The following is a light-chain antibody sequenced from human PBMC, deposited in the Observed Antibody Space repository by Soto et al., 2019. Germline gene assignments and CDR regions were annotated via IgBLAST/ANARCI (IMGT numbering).Light chain of an antibody. CDR2: GNS. J-gene: IGLJ1*01. V-gene: IGLV1-40*01. Sequence: QSVLTQPSSVSGAPGQRVTISCTGSSSNIGAGYDVHWYQQLPGTAPKLLIYGNSNRPSGVPDRFSGSKSGNTASLTISGLQAEDEADYYCSSYTSTTTLVVFGSGTKLTVL. CDR3: SSYTSTTTLVV. CDR1: SSNIGAGYD.